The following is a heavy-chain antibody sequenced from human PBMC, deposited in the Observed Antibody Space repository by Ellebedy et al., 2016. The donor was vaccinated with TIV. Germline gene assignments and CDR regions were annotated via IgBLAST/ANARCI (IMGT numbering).Heavy chain of an antibody. Sequence: GESLKISCAASGFAFSSSVIHWVRQAPGKGLEWLAVTSSDGTYKGYADSVKGRFTISRDNSKNTLFLQMNSLRGEDTAVYYCARERAPHEVFDIWGQGTTVTVSP. CDR1: GFAFSSSV. CDR2: TSSDGTYK. CDR3: ARERAPHEVFDI. V-gene: IGHV3-30*04. J-gene: IGHJ3*02.